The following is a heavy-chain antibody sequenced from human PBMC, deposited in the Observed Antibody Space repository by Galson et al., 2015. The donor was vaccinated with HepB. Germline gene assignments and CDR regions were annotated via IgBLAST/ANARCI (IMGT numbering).Heavy chain of an antibody. V-gene: IGHV3-53*01. Sequence: SLRLSCAASGFTVSSNYMTWVRQAPGKGLEWVSIISGDGRTYYADSVKGRFTISRDNSKNTVYLQMSSLRAEDTAVYYCSRVPGEGYWGQGTLVTVSS. J-gene: IGHJ4*02. CDR2: ISGDGRT. CDR3: SRVPGEGY. CDR1: GFTVSSNY. D-gene: IGHD3-10*01.